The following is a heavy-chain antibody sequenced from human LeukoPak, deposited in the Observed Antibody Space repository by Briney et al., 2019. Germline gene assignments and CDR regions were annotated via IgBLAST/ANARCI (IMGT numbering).Heavy chain of an antibody. CDR2: IWYDGSNK. CDR3: ARDNGGYYQYDAFVI. CDR1: GFTFSSYG. Sequence: SGRSLRLSCAASGFTFSSYGMHWVRQAPGKGLEWVAVIWYDGSNKYYADSVKGRFTISRDNSKNTLYLQMNSLRAEDTAVYYCARDNGGYYQYDAFVIWGQGTMVTVSS. D-gene: IGHD3-22*01. J-gene: IGHJ3*02. V-gene: IGHV3-33*01.